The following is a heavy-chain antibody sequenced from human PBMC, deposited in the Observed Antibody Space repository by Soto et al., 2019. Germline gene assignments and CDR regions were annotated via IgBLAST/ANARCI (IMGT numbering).Heavy chain of an antibody. D-gene: IGHD6-19*01. CDR1: GFTFSSYA. V-gene: IGHV3-23*01. CDR2: ISGSGGST. J-gene: IGHJ3*02. Sequence: EVQLLESGGGLVQPGGSLRLSCAASGFTFSSYAMSWVRQAPGKGLEWVSAISGSGGSTYYADSVKGRFTNSRDNSNNMLYLQMNSLRAEDTVVYYCAIVSALDSSGWYGSDAFDIWGPGTMVTVSS. CDR3: AIVSALDSSGWYGSDAFDI.